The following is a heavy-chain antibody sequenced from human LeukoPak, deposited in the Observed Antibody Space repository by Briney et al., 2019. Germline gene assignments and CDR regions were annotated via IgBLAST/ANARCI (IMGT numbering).Heavy chain of an antibody. V-gene: IGHV1-2*02. CDR2: INPNSGGT. CDR1: GYTFTGYN. J-gene: IGHJ4*02. CDR3: ARVARERLVTMIVVVILPYYFDY. D-gene: IGHD3-22*01. Sequence: ASVKVSCKASGYTFTGYNMHWVRQAPGQGLEWMGWINPNSGGTNYAQKFQGRVTMTRDTSISTAYMDLSRLRSDDTAVYYCARVARERLVTMIVVVILPYYFDYWGQGTLVTVSS.